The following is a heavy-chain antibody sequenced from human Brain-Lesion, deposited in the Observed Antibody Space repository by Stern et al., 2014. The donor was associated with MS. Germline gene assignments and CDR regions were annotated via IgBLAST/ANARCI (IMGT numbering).Heavy chain of an antibody. V-gene: IGHV3-53*01. Sequence: VQLVESGGGLIQPGGSLRLSCAASGFTVSSNYMSWVRQAPGKELEWVSVIYSGGSTYYADSVKGRFTISRDNSKNTLYLQMNSLRAEDTAVYYCAREHRGSSGWYSYYFDYWGQGTLVTVSS. CDR3: AREHRGSSGWYSYYFDY. CDR1: GFTVSSNY. D-gene: IGHD6-19*01. J-gene: IGHJ4*02. CDR2: IYSGGST.